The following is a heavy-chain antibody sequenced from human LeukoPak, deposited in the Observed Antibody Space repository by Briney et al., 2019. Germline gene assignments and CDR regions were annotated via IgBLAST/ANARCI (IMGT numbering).Heavy chain of an antibody. D-gene: IGHD1-1*01. J-gene: IGHJ4*02. CDR2: IHSSGGTI. V-gene: IGHV3-48*03. CDR1: GFPVSSYD. CDR3: ARKLTGTTYFDC. Sequence: PGGSLRLSCPTSGFPVSSYDMNWVRQAPGKGLEWVSYIHSSGGTIYYADSVKGRFTISRDSAKNSVYLRMNSLRAEDTALYYCARKLTGTTYFDCWGQGILVTVSS.